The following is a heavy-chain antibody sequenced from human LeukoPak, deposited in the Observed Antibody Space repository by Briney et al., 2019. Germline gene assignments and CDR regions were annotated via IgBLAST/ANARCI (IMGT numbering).Heavy chain of an antibody. Sequence: ASVKVSCKVSGYTLTELSMHWVRQAPGKGLEWMGGFDPEDGETIYAQKFQGRVTMTRNTSISTAYMELSSLRSEDTAVYYCARDVEGDFDYWGQGTLVTVSS. V-gene: IGHV1-24*01. CDR2: FDPEDGET. CDR3: ARDVEGDFDY. CDR1: GYTLTELS. J-gene: IGHJ4*02.